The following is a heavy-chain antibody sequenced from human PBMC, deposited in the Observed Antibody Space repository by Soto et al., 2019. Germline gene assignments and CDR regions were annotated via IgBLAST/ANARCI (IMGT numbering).Heavy chain of an antibody. D-gene: IGHD3-22*01. CDR1: GGSISSYY. J-gene: IGHJ4*02. CDR2: IYYSGST. CDR3: ARDYYDSSGYYEYYFDY. Sequence: PSETLSLTCTVSGGSISSYYWSWIRQPPGKGLEWIGYIYYSGSTNYNPSLKSRVTISVDTSKNQFSLKLSSVTAADTAVYYCARDYYDSSGYYEYYFDYWGQGTLVTVSS. V-gene: IGHV4-59*01.